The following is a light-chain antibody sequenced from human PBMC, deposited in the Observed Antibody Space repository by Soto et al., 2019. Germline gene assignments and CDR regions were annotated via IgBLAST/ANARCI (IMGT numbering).Light chain of an antibody. CDR1: SSNIGNNF. J-gene: IGLJ3*02. Sequence: QPVLTQPPSVSGTPGQRVIIACSGSSSNIGNNFVYWYQQSPGMAPKLLIYRSSQRPSGVPERFSGSKSGTSASLAISGLRSEDEADYFCAAWEDSLSGPVFGRGTKLTVL. CDR3: AAWEDSLSGPV. V-gene: IGLV1-47*01. CDR2: RSS.